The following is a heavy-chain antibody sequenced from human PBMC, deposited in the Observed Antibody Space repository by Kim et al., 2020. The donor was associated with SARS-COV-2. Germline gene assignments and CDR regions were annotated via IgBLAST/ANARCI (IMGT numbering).Heavy chain of an antibody. V-gene: IGHV3-21*01. J-gene: IGHJ6*02. CDR2: ISSSSSYI. D-gene: IGHD3-10*01. CDR3: ARLGEATYYYYYGMDV. CDR1: GFTFSSYS. Sequence: GGSLRLSCAASGFTFSSYSMNWVRQAPGKGLEWVSSISSSSSYIYYADSVKGRFTISRDNAKNSLYLQMNSLRAEDTAVYYCARLGEATYYYYYGMDVWGQGTTVTVSS.